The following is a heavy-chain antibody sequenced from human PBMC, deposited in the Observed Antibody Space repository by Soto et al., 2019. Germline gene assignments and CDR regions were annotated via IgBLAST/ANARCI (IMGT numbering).Heavy chain of an antibody. CDR1: GGSISSGDYY. D-gene: IGHD6-13*01. V-gene: IGHV4-30-4*01. J-gene: IGHJ4*02. Sequence: QVQLQESGPGLVKPSQTLSLTCTVSGGSISSGDYYWSWIRQPPGKGLEWIGYIYYSGSTYYNPSVKSRVTISVDTSKNQFSLKLSSVTAADTAVYYCARFSVGWAAGLDYWGQGTLVTVSS. CDR3: ARFSVGWAAGLDY. CDR2: IYYSGST.